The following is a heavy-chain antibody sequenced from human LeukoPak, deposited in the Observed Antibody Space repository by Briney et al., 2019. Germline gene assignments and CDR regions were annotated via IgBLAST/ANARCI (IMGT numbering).Heavy chain of an antibody. V-gene: IGHV3-30*02. J-gene: IGHJ4*02. CDR3: AKDLDIVVVPAAPAVDY. CDR1: GFTFSSYG. Sequence: GGSLRLSCAASGFTFSSYGMHWVRQAPGKGLEWVAFIRXDGSNKYYADSVKGRFTISRDNSKNTLYLQMNSLRAEDTAVYYCAKDLDIVVVPAAPAVDYWGQGTLVTVSS. D-gene: IGHD2-2*03. CDR2: IRXDGSNK.